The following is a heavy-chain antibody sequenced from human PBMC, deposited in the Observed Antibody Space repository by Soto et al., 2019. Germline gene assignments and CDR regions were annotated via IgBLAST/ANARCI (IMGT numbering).Heavy chain of an antibody. D-gene: IGHD1-1*01. CDR1: GYSFSDYW. V-gene: IGHV5-10-1*01. CDR2: IDPTDSNA. CDR3: ARRIDAPTGYYYYALDV. Sequence: PGESLKISCKGSGYSFSDYWISWVRQMPGKGLEWMARIDPTDSNAIYNPAFQGHVTVSADKSISTTYLQWSSLKASDTAMYYCARRIDAPTGYYYYALDVWGQGTTVTVSS. J-gene: IGHJ6*02.